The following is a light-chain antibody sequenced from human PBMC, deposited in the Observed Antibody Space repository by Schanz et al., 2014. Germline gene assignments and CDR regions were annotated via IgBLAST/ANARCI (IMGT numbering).Light chain of an antibody. J-gene: IGKJ1*01. CDR3: QQYAGSPPWT. CDR2: DAS. V-gene: IGKV3-20*01. CDR1: QSVSSY. Sequence: EIVLTQSPGTLSLSPGERATLSCRASQSVSSYLAWYQQKPGQAPRLLIYDASRRATGVPDRFRGSGYGTDLTLTITRLEPEDFAVYYCQQYAGSPPWTFGQGTKVEVK.